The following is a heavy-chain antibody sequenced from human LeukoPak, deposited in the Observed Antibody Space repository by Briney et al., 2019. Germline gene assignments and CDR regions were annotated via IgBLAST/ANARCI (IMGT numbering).Heavy chain of an antibody. J-gene: IGHJ4*02. CDR3: ARDTITGSTLRVY. V-gene: IGHV3-21*01. CDR1: GFTFSSYT. Sequence: GGSLRLSCAASGFTFSSYTVTWVRQAPGKGLEWVSSISGGSSYIYYADSVKGRFTISRDNAKNSLYLQMNSLGAGDTAVYYCARDTITGSTLRVYWGQGTLVTVSS. CDR2: ISGGSSYI. D-gene: IGHD1-7*01.